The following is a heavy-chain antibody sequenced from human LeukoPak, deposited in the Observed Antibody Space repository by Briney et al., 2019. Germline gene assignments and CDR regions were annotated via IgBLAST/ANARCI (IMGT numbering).Heavy chain of an antibody. CDR3: ASAGTAAAFDI. D-gene: IGHD1-1*01. CDR2: IYTSGST. J-gene: IGHJ3*02. CDR1: GGSISSYY. V-gene: IGHV4-4*07. Sequence: SETLSLTCTASGGSISSYYWSRIRQPAGKGLEWIGRIYTSGSTNYNPSLKSRVTMSVDTSKNQFSLKLSSVTAADTAVYYCASAGTAAAFDIWGQGTMVTVSS.